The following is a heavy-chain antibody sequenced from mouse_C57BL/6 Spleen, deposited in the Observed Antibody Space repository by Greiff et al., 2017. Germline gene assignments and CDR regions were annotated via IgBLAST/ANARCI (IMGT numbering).Heavy chain of an antibody. Sequence: QVQLQQSGPELVKPGASVKMSCKASGYTFTSSWMEWVKQKPGKSLEWIGKFYPSDGDTNYNGKFKGKATLTVDKSSSTAYLELSRLTSEDSAVYYCARWDYFDYWGQGTTRTVSS. CDR3: ARWDYFDY. CDR1: GYTFTSSW. J-gene: IGHJ2*01. CDR2: FYPSDGDT. V-gene: IGHV1-82*01.